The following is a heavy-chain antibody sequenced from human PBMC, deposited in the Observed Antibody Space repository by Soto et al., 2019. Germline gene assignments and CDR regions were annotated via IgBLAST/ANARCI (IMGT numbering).Heavy chain of an antibody. Sequence: KVSCKASGYKFTSYAMHWVRQAPGQRLEWMGRIDPSDSYTNYSPSFQGHVTISADKSISTAYLQWSSLKASDTAMYYCASSPRGYCSSTSCRQLGNYYGMDVWG. CDR3: ASSPRGYCSSTSCRQLGNYYGMDV. CDR1: GYKFTSYA. CDR2: IDPSDSYT. V-gene: IGHV5-10-1*01. D-gene: IGHD2-2*01. J-gene: IGHJ6*02.